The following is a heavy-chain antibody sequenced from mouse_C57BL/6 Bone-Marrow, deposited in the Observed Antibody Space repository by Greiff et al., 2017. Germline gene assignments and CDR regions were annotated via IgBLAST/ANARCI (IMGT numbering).Heavy chain of an antibody. Sequence: VQLQQSGAELVRPGTSVKVSCKASGYAFTNYLIEWVKQRPGQGLEWIGVINPGSGGTNYNEKFKGKATLTADKSSSTAYMQLSSLTSEDSAVYFCARERERLYFDYWGQGTTLTVSS. CDR2: INPGSGGT. CDR1: GYAFTNYL. V-gene: IGHV1-54*01. CDR3: ARERERLYFDY. J-gene: IGHJ2*01.